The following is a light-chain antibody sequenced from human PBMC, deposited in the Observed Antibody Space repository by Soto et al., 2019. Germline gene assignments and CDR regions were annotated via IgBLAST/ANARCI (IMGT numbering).Light chain of an antibody. CDR2: AAS. Sequence: IQLTQSPSSLSASVGGRVTITCRASQGINTFLAWYQQKAGKAPKLLIYAASTLQSGVPSRFSGSGPGTDFTLTISSLQSEDFATYYCQQLNSYPITFGQGTRLE. CDR1: QGINTF. V-gene: IGKV1-9*01. J-gene: IGKJ5*01. CDR3: QQLNSYPIT.